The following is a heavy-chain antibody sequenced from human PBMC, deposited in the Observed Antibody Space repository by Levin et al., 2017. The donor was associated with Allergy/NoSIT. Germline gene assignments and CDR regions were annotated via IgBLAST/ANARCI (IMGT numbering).Heavy chain of an antibody. CDR2: IYYSGST. D-gene: IGHD5-24*01. CDR1: GGSISSSSYY. CDR3: ARLMATDLYYYGMDV. Sequence: QSQTLSLTCTVSGGSISSSSYYWGWIRQPPGKGLEWIGSIYYSGSTYYNPSLKSRVTISVDTSKNQFSLKLSSVTAADTAVYYCARLMATDLYYYGMDVWGQGTTVTVSS. J-gene: IGHJ6*02. V-gene: IGHV4-39*01.